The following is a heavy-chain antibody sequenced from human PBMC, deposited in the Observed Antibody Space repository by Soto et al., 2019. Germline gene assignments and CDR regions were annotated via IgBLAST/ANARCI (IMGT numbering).Heavy chain of an antibody. CDR3: ARGNKGDWYVIAGRQRDYYFDY. CDR1: GYTFTGYY. J-gene: IGHJ4*02. D-gene: IGHD3-9*01. V-gene: IGHV1-2*02. CDR2: INPNSGGT. Sequence: ASVKVSCKASGYTFTGYYMHWVRQAPGQGLEWMGWINPNSGGTNYAQKFQGRVTMTRDTSISTAYMELSRLRSDDTAVYYCARGNKGDWYVIAGRQRDYYFDYWGQGTLVTVSS.